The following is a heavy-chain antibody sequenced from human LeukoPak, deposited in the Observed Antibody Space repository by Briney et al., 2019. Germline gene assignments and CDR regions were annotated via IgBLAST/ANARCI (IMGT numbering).Heavy chain of an antibody. D-gene: IGHD2-8*01. CDR3: ARARLYGSYYYYYGMDV. CDR1: GGSISSYY. V-gene: IGHV4-59*01. Sequence: SETLSLTCTVSGGSISSYYWSWLRQPPGKGLGWLGYIYYSGSTNYNPSLKSRVTISVDTSKNQFSLKLSSVTAADTAVYYCARARLYGSYYYYYGMDVWGQGTTVTVSS. CDR2: IYYSGST. J-gene: IGHJ6*02.